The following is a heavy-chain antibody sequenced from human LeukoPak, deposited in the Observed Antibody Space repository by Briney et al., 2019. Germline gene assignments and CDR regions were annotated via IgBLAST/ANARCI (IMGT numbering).Heavy chain of an antibody. CDR2: INPNSGAT. Sequence: ASVKVSCKASGYTFTIYYMHWVRQAPGQGLEWMGWINPNSGATSYAQRFQGGVTMTRDTSISTAYMELSGLTSDDTAVYYCARNPPYCTSTSCYNDYWGQGTLVTVSS. CDR1: GYTFTIYY. J-gene: IGHJ4*02. D-gene: IGHD2-2*02. CDR3: ARNPPYCTSTSCYNDY. V-gene: IGHV1-2*02.